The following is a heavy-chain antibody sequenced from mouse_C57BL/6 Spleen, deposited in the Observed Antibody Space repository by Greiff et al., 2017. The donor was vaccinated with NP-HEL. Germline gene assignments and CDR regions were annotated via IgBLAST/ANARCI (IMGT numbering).Heavy chain of an antibody. CDR3: ARWDGSPVAFAY. CDR2: IWSGGST. CDR1: GFSLTSYG. J-gene: IGHJ3*01. V-gene: IGHV2-2*01. D-gene: IGHD2-3*01. Sequence: QVQLQQSGPGLVQPSQSLPITCTVSGFSLTSYGVHWVRQSPGKGLEWLGVIWSGGSTDYNAAFISRLSISKDNSKSQVFFKMNSLQADDTAIYYCARWDGSPVAFAYWGQGTLVTVSA.